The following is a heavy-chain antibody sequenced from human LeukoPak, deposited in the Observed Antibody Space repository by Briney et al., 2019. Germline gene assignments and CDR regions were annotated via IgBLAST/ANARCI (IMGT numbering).Heavy chain of an antibody. J-gene: IGHJ4*02. V-gene: IGHV3-30*03. CDR1: GFIFSNYG. CDR3: ARALAVADDY. Sequence: GGSLRLSCAASGFIFSNYGMNWVRQAPGKGLEWVAVISYDGSNKYYADSVKGRFTISRDNSKNTLYLQMNSLRAEDTAVYYCARALAVADDYWGQGTLVTVSS. D-gene: IGHD6-19*01. CDR2: ISYDGSNK.